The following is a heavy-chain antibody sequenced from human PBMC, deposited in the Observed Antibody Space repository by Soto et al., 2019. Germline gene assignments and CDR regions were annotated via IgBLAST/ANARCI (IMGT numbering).Heavy chain of an antibody. J-gene: IGHJ3*02. D-gene: IGHD1-26*01. CDR1: GGSFSGYY. CDR3: ARGGAGAFDI. Sequence: SETLSLTCSVYGGSFSGYYWSWIRQPPGKGLEWIGEINHSGSTNYKPSLKSRVTISVDTSKNQFYLKLSSVTAAATAVYYCARGGAGAFDIRDQGTMVTVSS. CDR2: INHSGST. V-gene: IGHV4-34*01.